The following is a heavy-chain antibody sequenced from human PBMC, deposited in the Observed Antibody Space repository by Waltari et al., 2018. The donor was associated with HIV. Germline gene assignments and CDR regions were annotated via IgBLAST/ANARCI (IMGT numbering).Heavy chain of an antibody. CDR3: ANLDSGQAGG. D-gene: IGHD3-16*01. J-gene: IGHJ4*02. V-gene: IGHV3-30*18. Sequence: QVQLVESGGGVVPPGRSLRLSCAAPAFTFSSYGMHWVRQAPGKGLEWVAVISSYDGNNKYYADSVKGRLTISRDNSKSTLYLQMNSLRAEDTAVYYCANLDSGQAGGWGQGTLVTVSS. CDR2: ISSYDGNNK. CDR1: AFTFSSYG.